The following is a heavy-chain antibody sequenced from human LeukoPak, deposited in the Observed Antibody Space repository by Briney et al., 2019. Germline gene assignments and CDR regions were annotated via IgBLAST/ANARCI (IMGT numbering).Heavy chain of an antibody. D-gene: IGHD6-19*01. Sequence: PGGSLRLSYAASGFIFSRYGMSWVRQAPGKGLEWVSAISGSGGTTYYTDSVKGRFTISRDNSKNTLYLQINSLRAEDTAIYYCAKDHLPGIVVADRDYWGQGTLVTVSS. V-gene: IGHV3-23*01. CDR1: GFIFSRYG. CDR2: ISGSGGTT. CDR3: AKDHLPGIVVADRDY. J-gene: IGHJ4*02.